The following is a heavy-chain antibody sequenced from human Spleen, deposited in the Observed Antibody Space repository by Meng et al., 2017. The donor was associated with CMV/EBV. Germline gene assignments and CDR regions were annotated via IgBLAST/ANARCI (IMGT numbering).Heavy chain of an antibody. CDR1: GYTFTGYY. V-gene: IGHV1-2*02. CDR2: INPNSGGT. J-gene: IGHJ4*02. CDR3: ARELWEPPHFDY. Sequence: ASVKVSCKASGYTFTGYYMYWVRQAPGQGLEHMGWINPNSGGTNYAQKFQGRVTMTRDTSISTAYMELSRLRSDDTAVYYCARELWEPPHFDYWGQGTLVTVSS. D-gene: IGHD1-26*01.